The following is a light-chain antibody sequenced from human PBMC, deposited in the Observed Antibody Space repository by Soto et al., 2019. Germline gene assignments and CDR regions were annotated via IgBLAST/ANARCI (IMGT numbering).Light chain of an antibody. CDR1: QSISTW. J-gene: IGKJ2*01. V-gene: IGKV1-5*01. Sequence: DIQMTQSPSTLSASVGDRVTITCRASQSISTWLAWYQQKPGKAPKLLIYDASSLERGVPSRFSGLGSGTDFTLTITSLQPEDSATYFCQQSYTTVYTFGLGTKVEIK. CDR2: DAS. CDR3: QQSYTTVYT.